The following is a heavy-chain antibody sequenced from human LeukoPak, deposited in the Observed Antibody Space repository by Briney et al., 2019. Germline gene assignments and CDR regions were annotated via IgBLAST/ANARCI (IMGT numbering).Heavy chain of an antibody. V-gene: IGHV3-53*01. CDR3: AKDEGGSLEAPYPAFDI. Sequence: GGSLRLSCAASGFTVSSSYMSWVRQAPGKGLEWVSGISGGGSPYYADSVKDRFTISRDNSRNTLYLQMNSLRAEDTAVYYCAKDEGGSLEAPYPAFDIWGQGTMVAVSS. D-gene: IGHD3-16*01. J-gene: IGHJ3*02. CDR1: GFTVSSSY. CDR2: ISGGGSP.